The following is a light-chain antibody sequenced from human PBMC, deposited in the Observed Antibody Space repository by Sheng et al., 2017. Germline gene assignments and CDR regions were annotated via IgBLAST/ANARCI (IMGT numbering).Light chain of an antibody. J-gene: IGKJ4*01. V-gene: IGKV3-20*01. Sequence: EIVLTQSPGTLSLSPGERATLSCRASQSVASYLAWYQQIPGQAPRLLFYDASSRAADIPDRFSASGSGTDFTLTISGLEPEDFAVYYCQHYRNSPGLSFGGGTKVEI. CDR1: QSVASY. CDR2: DAS. CDR3: QHYRNSPGLS.